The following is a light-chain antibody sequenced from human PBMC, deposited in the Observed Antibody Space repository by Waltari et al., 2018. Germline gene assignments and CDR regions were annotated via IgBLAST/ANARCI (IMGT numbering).Light chain of an antibody. J-gene: IGLJ3*02. V-gene: IGLV1-44*01. Sequence: QSVLTQPPSASGTPGQRVTIPCSGSSANLGSNTGTWYQQPPGTAPKLLIYQNSQRPSGVPDRFSASKSGTSLSLAIGGLQSEDEADYYCAAWDDSLNGPVFGGGTKLTVL. CDR1: SANLGSNT. CDR3: AAWDDSLNGPV. CDR2: QNS.